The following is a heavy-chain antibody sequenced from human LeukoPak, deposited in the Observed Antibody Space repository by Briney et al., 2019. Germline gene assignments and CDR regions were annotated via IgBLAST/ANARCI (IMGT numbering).Heavy chain of an antibody. CDR3: TTRIAVAGNPDY. D-gene: IGHD6-19*01. J-gene: IGHJ4*02. CDR1: GFTFSNAW. V-gene: IGHV3-15*01. Sequence: PGGSLRLSCAASGFTFSNAWMSWVRQAAGKGLEWVGRIKSKTDGGTTDYAAPVKGRFTISRDDSKNTLYLQMNSLKTEDTAVYYCTTRIAVAGNPDYWGQGTLVTVSS. CDR2: IKSKTDGGTT.